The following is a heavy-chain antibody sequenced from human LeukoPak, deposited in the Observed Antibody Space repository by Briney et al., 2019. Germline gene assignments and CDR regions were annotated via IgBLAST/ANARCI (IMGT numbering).Heavy chain of an antibody. J-gene: IGHJ3*02. V-gene: IGHV3-21*01. CDR1: GFTFSSYS. Sequence: GGSLRLSCAASGFTFSSYSMNWVRQAPGKGLEWVSSISSSSSYIYYADSVKGRFTISRDNAKNSLYLQMNSLRAEDTAVYYCARDMTYYYDGRNIDDAFDIWGQGTMVTVSS. CDR3: ARDMTYYYDGRNIDDAFDI. CDR2: ISSSSSYI. D-gene: IGHD3-22*01.